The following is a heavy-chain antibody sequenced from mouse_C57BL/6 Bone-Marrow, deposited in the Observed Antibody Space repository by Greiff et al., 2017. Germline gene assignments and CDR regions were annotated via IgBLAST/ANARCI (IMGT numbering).Heavy chain of an antibody. D-gene: IGHD1-1*01. CDR3: AREGITTVVATRYIDV. Sequence: EVHLVESGPGMVKPSQSLSLTCTVTGYSITSGYDWHWIRHFPGNKLEWMGYISYSGSTNYNPSLKSRISITHDTSKNHFFLKLNSVTTEDTATYYCAREGITTVVATRYIDVWGTGTTVTVSS. J-gene: IGHJ1*03. CDR1: GYSITSGYD. V-gene: IGHV3-1*01. CDR2: ISYSGST.